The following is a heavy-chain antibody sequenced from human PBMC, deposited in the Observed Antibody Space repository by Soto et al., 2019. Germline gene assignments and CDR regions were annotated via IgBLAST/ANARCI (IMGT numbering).Heavy chain of an antibody. D-gene: IGHD1-7*01. J-gene: IGHJ6*04. CDR2: TYYRSRWYN. CDR1: GESVYSHRAA. CDR3: AGTACLRWDCVDV. Sequence: PSQPLSLTCAISGESVYSHRAAWNWNRQSPSSGIEWLGRTYYRSRWYNDYAPSGKSPIAVNADTPKSLFSLQLNAVTPEDSAVYGCAGTACLRWDCVDVWDKGTTVTVSS. V-gene: IGHV6-1*01.